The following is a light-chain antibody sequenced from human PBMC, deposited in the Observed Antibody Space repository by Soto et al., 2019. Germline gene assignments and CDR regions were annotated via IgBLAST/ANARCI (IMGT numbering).Light chain of an antibody. J-gene: IGKJ5*01. V-gene: IGKV1-27*01. CDR3: QKFNTAPLT. Sequence: DIQMTQSPSSLSASLGDRVTITCRASQDISVYLAWYQQKPGKVPKLLIYSASTLQSGVPSRFSGSGSGTELTLTISSLQPEDVATYFCQKFNTAPLTFGQGKRLEIK. CDR2: SAS. CDR1: QDISVY.